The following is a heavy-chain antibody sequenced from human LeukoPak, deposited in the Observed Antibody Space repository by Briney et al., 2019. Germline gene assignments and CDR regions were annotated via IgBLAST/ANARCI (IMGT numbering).Heavy chain of an antibody. CDR2: IDRDGSRI. D-gene: IGHD3-9*01. Sequence: PGGSLRLSCAVSGFTFSSYWMHWVRQAPGKGLVWVSRIDRDGSRINYADSVKGRFTISRDNGKNTLFLQMNSLRAEDAAVYYCARWDDLLLIDYWGQGTLVTVSS. CDR3: ARWDDLLLIDY. CDR1: GFTFSSYW. V-gene: IGHV3-74*01. J-gene: IGHJ4*02.